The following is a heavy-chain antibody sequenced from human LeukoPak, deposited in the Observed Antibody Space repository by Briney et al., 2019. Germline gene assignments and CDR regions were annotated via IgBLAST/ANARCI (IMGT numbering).Heavy chain of an antibody. J-gene: IGHJ4*02. D-gene: IGHD1-1*01. CDR3: ARNPLRWKGAHYFDY. CDR1: GFTFSSYG. Sequence: GGSLRLSCAASGFTFSSYGMHWVRQAPGKGLEWVAVIWYDGSNKYYADSVKGRFTISRDNSKNTLYLQMNSLRAEDTAVYYCARNPLRWKGAHYFDYWGQGTLVTVSS. CDR2: IWYDGSNK. V-gene: IGHV3-33*01.